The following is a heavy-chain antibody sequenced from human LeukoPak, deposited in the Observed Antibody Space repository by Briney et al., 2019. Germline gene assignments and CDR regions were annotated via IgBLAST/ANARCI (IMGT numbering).Heavy chain of an antibody. D-gene: IGHD1-26*01. Sequence: GGSLRLSCAASGFTFSSYGMHWVRQAPGKGLEWVAVISYDGSNKYYADSVKGRFTISRDNSKNTLYLQMNSLRAEDTAVYYCTTVGGSYGSGFDIWGQGTMVTVSS. CDR3: TTVGGSYGSGFDI. CDR2: ISYDGSNK. V-gene: IGHV3-30*03. J-gene: IGHJ3*02. CDR1: GFTFSSYG.